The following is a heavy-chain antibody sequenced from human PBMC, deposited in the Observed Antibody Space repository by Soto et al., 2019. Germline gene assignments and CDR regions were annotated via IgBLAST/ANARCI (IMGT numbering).Heavy chain of an antibody. CDR3: ARDPRDIYGMDV. J-gene: IGHJ6*02. CDR1: GFIVSNNY. Sequence: GWLRRPCSASGFIVSNNYMSWVRQAPGKGLEWVSVIYSGGRTYYADSVKGRFTVSRDNSKNTLYLQMNSLRVEDTAVYYCARDPRDIYGMDVWGQGTTVTVYS. CDR2: IYSGGRT. V-gene: IGHV3-53*01.